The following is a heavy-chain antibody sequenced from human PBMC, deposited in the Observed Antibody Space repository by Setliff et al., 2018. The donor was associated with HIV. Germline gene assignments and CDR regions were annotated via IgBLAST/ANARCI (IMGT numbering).Heavy chain of an antibody. D-gene: IGHD5-12*01. CDR3: ARGRRPVDVVSTIIRYYYYMGV. V-gene: IGHV3-30*02. J-gene: IGHJ6*03. CDR1: GFTFSNYG. Sequence: GGSLRLSCAASGFTFSNYGINWVRQAPGKGLEWVAFIRYNGNTAYYGDSVKGRSIMSRDNSENTVSLEMNNLRLEDAGVYYCARGRRPVDVVSTIIRYYYYMGVWGKGTTVTVSS. CDR2: IRYNGNTA.